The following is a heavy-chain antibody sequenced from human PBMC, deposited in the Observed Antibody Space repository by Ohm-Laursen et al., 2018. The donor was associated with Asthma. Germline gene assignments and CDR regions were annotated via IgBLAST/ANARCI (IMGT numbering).Heavy chain of an antibody. D-gene: IGHD3-3*01. CDR1: GFTFSSNS. J-gene: IGHJ4*02. CDR2: ISYDGSNK. Sequence: SLRLSCSASGFTFSSNSMHWVRQAPGKGLEWVAVISYDGSNKYYADSVKGRFTISRDDSKNTLYLQMNSLRPDDTAVYYCARDVMEWYLPAFDFWGQGTLVTVSS. V-gene: IGHV3-30-3*01. CDR3: ARDVMEWYLPAFDF.